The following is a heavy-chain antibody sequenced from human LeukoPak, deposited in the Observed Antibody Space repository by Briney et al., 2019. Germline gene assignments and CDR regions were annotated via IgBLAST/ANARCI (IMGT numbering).Heavy chain of an antibody. J-gene: IGHJ4*02. D-gene: IGHD6-13*01. Sequence: PSETLSLTCTVSGGSISSSSYYWGWIRQPPGKGLEWIGEINHSGSTNYNPSLKSRVTISVDASKNQFSLKLSSVTAADTAVYYCARERRWGSSWYRGAFYFDYWGQGTLVTVSS. CDR3: ARERRWGSSWYRGAFYFDY. CDR1: GGSISSSSYY. V-gene: IGHV4-39*07. CDR2: INHSGST.